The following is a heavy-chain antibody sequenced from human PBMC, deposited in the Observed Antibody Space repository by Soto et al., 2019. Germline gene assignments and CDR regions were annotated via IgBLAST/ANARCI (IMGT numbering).Heavy chain of an antibody. Sequence: SETLSLTCTVSGGSISSSSYYWGWIRQPPGKGLEWIGSIYYSGSTYYNPSLKSRVTISVDTSKNQFSLKLSSVTAADTAVYYCARQREVVVYFDYWGQGTLVTVSS. CDR1: GGSISSSSYY. D-gene: IGHD2-15*01. V-gene: IGHV4-39*01. CDR3: ARQREVVVYFDY. J-gene: IGHJ4*02. CDR2: IYYSGST.